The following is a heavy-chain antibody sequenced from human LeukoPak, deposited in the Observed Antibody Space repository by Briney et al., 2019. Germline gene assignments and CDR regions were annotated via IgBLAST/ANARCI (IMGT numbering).Heavy chain of an antibody. V-gene: IGHV4-39*07. J-gene: IGHJ6*03. CDR2: IYYSGST. CDR3: ARGRPRYDSSGWYRGKDNYYYYYMDV. CDR1: GGSISSGSYY. D-gene: IGHD3-22*01. Sequence: SETLSLTCTVSGGSISSGSYYWSWIRQPAGKGLEWIGSIYYSGSTYYNPSLKSRVTISVDTSKNQFSLKLSSVTAADTAVYYCARGRPRYDSSGWYRGKDNYYYYYMDVWGKGTTVTVSS.